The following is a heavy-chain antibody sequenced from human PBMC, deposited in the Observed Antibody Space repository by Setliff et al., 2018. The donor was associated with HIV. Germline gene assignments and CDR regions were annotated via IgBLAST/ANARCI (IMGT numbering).Heavy chain of an antibody. J-gene: IGHJ4*02. V-gene: IGHV3-23*01. Sequence: GGSLRLSCAASGFTFSSYAMSWVRQAPGKGLEWVSVISGSGGTTYYADSVKGRFTISRDNSKNTVYLQMKSLRVDDTAVYYCVKDAYSTGKPGISWGQGTQVTVSS. D-gene: IGHD2-8*02. CDR3: VKDAYSTGKPGIS. CDR2: ISGSGGTT. CDR1: GFTFSSYA.